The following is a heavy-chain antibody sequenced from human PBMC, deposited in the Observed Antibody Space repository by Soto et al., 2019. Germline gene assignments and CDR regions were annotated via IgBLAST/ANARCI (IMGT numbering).Heavy chain of an antibody. D-gene: IGHD4-4*01. CDR3: AKVQTTHFYYGMDV. CDR1: GFTFSSYG. CDR2: ISYDGSNK. J-gene: IGHJ6*02. Sequence: QVQLVESGGGVVQPGRSLRLSCAASGFTFSSYGMHWVRQAPGKGLEWVAVISYDGSNKYYADSVKGRFSNSRDNSKNTLYLQMNSLRAEDTAVYYCAKVQTTHFYYGMDVWGQGTTVTVSS. V-gene: IGHV3-30*18.